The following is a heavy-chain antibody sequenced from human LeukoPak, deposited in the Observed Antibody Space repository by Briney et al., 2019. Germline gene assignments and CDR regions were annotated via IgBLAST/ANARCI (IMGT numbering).Heavy chain of an antibody. D-gene: IGHD2-15*01. CDR1: GGTFSSYA. V-gene: IGHV1-69*13. Sequence: GASVKVSCKASGGTFSSYAISWVRQAPGQGLEWMGGIIPIFGTANYAQKFQGRVTITADESTSTAYMELSSLRSEDTAVYYCAGGVPVVVAATHHFDYWGQGTLVTVSS. J-gene: IGHJ4*02. CDR3: AGGVPVVVAATHHFDY. CDR2: IIPIFGTA.